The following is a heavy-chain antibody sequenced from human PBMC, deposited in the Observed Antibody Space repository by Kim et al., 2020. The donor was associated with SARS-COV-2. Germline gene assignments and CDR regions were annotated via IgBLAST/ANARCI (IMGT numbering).Heavy chain of an antibody. Sequence: GESLKISCKGSGYSFTSYWIGWVRQMPGKGLEWMGIIYPGDSDTRYSPSFQGQVTISADKSISTAYLQWSSLKASDTAMYYCARRCGRGGSCYDFDYWGQGTLVTVSS. J-gene: IGHJ4*02. CDR3: ARRCGRGGSCYDFDY. V-gene: IGHV5-51*01. CDR2: IYPGDSDT. D-gene: IGHD2-15*01. CDR1: GYSFTSYW.